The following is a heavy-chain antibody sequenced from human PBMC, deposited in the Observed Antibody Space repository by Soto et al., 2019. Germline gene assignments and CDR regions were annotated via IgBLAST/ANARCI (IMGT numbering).Heavy chain of an antibody. Sequence: PSETLSLTCTVSGGSISSYYWSWIRQPPGKGLEWIGYIYYSGSTNYNPSLKRRVTISVDTSKNKFSLTLSSVTAADTAVYYCARDGSSFRGVGSWFDPWGQGTLVTVSS. CDR1: GGSISSYY. D-gene: IGHD2-15*01. J-gene: IGHJ5*02. CDR2: IYYSGST. CDR3: ARDGSSFRGVGSWFDP. V-gene: IGHV4-59*01.